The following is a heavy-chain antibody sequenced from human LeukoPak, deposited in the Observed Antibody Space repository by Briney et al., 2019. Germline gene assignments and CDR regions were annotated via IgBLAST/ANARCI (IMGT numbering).Heavy chain of an antibody. Sequence: ASVKVSCKASGYTFTGYYMHWVRQAPGQGLEWMGWINPNSGGTNYAQKFQGRVTMTEDTSTDTAYMELSSLRSEDTAVYYCATDLMVRGVISGYWGQGTLVTVSS. CDR3: ATDLMVRGVISGY. V-gene: IGHV1-2*02. J-gene: IGHJ4*02. CDR1: GYTFTGYY. D-gene: IGHD3-10*01. CDR2: INPNSGGT.